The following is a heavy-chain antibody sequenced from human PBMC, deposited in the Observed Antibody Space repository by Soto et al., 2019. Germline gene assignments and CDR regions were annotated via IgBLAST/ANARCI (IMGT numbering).Heavy chain of an antibody. V-gene: IGHV4-39*01. J-gene: IGHJ6*02. D-gene: IGHD3-3*01. CDR1: CGSIISSSYY. CDR3: ARHDFWSGYHLSDYYGMDV. CDR2: IYYSGST. Sequence: SETLSLTCTFSCGSIISSSYYWGWIRQPPGKGLEWIGSIYYSGSTYYNPSLKSRVTISVDTSKNQFSLKLSSVTAADTAVYYCARHDFWSGYHLSDYYGMDVWGQGTTVTVSS.